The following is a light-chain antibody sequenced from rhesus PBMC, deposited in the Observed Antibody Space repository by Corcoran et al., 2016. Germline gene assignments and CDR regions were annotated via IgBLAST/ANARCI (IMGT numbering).Light chain of an antibody. Sequence: DIQMTQSPSSLSASVGDRVTITCRASENVNNYLNWYQQKPGKAPKLLIYKASTLQSGCPSRFRGSGAGTDYTFTSSSLQPEDVATYYCQHGYGTPLTFGGGTKVEIK. J-gene: IGKJ4*01. CDR2: KAS. CDR3: QHGYGTPLT. V-gene: IGKV1-74*01. CDR1: ENVNNY.